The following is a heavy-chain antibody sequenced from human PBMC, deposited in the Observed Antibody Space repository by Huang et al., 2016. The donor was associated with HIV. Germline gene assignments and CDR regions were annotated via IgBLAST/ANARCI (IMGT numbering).Heavy chain of an antibody. D-gene: IGHD5-18*01. V-gene: IGHV4-59*11. Sequence: QVQLQESGPGLVKPSETLSLTCTVSGGSMSSHHWSWIRQPPGNGLEWIGSISNSGRTNYNPSRESRVSISVETSKSHFSLRLTSVTAADTAVYYCARDPTRELYSYGKVTDYWGQGTLVTVSS. J-gene: IGHJ4*02. CDR1: GGSMSSHH. CDR2: ISNSGRT. CDR3: ARDPTRELYSYGKVTDY.